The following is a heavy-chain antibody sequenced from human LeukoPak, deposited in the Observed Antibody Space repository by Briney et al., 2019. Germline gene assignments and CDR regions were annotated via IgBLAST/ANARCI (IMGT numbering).Heavy chain of an antibody. CDR2: IYGNGNT. J-gene: IGHJ5*02. CDR1: GGSISSDTYY. V-gene: IGHV4-61*02. Sequence: PSETLSLTCTVSGGSISSDTYYWTWIRQPAGKGLEWIGRIYGNGNTNYNPSLKSRVTISVDTSKNQFSLKLRSVTAADTAMYYCSTDHYYDSKLDPWGQGTLVTVSS. CDR3: STDHYYDSKLDP. D-gene: IGHD3-22*01.